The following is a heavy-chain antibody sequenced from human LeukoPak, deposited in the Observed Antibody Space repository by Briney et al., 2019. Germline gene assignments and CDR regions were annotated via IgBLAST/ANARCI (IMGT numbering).Heavy chain of an antibody. Sequence: GGSLRLSCAASGFTFSSYWMTWVRQAPGKGLEWVANIKQDGSEKYYVDSVKGRFTVSRDNAKNSLYLQMNSLRAEDTAVYYCSRDQFDYYDRSGYYYSDYWGQGTLVTVSS. V-gene: IGHV3-7*03. CDR3: SRDQFDYYDRSGYYYSDY. CDR2: IKQDGSEK. J-gene: IGHJ4*02. CDR1: GFTFSSYW. D-gene: IGHD3-22*01.